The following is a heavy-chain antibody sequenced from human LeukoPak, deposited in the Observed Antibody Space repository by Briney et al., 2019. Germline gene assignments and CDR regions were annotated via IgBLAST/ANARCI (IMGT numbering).Heavy chain of an antibody. CDR1: GYTFTGYY. CDR2: INPNSGGT. J-gene: IGHJ4*02. Sequence: ASVKVSCKASGYTFTGYYMHWVRQAPGQGLEWMGWINPNSGGTNYAQKFQGRVTMTRDTSISTAYMELSRLRSDDTAVYYCARDRGYGSSGYYLFDYWGQGTLVTVSS. CDR3: ARDRGYGSSGYYLFDY. D-gene: IGHD3-22*01. V-gene: IGHV1-2*02.